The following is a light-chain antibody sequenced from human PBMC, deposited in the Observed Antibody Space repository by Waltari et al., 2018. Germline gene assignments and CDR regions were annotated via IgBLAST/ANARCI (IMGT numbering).Light chain of an antibody. CDR1: QSVLYSSNNKNY. Sequence: DIVMTQSPDSLAVSLGERATINCKSSQSVLYSSNNKNYLGWYQQKPGPPPKLLIYWASIRESCVPARFSGSGSGTDFTLTISSLQAEDVAVYYCQQYYGTPLTFGGGTKVEIK. J-gene: IGKJ4*01. CDR3: QQYYGTPLT. CDR2: WAS. V-gene: IGKV4-1*01.